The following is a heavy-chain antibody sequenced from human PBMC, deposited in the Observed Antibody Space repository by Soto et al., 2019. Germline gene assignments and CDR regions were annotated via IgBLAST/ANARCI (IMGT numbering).Heavy chain of an antibody. CDR3: ARGEDPLLKYYYYGMDV. Sequence: SQTLSLTCAISGDSVSSNSAAWNWIRQSPSRGLEWLGRTYYRSKWYNDYAVSVKGRITINPDTSKNQFSLQLNSVTPEDTAVYYCARGEDPLLKYYYYGMDVWGQGTTVTVSS. CDR1: GDSVSSNSAA. V-gene: IGHV6-1*01. CDR2: TYYRSKWYN. D-gene: IGHD1-26*01. J-gene: IGHJ6*02.